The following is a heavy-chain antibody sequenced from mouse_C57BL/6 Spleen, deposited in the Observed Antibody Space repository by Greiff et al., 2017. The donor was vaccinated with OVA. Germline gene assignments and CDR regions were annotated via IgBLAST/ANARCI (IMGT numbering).Heavy chain of an antibody. D-gene: IGHD1-1*01. J-gene: IGHJ4*01. CDR1: GYSITSGYY. CDR3: SRGLITTLVAPGHAMDY. CDR2: ISYDGSN. V-gene: IGHV3-6*01. Sequence: EVQRVESGPGLVKPSQSLSLTCSVTGYSITSGYYWNWIRQFPGNKLEWMGYISYDGSNNYNPSLKNRISITRDTSMNQFFLKLNSVTTEDTATYYCSRGLITTLVAPGHAMDYWGQGTSVTVSS.